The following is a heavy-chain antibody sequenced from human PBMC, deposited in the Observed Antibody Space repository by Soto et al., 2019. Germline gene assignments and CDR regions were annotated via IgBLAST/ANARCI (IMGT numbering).Heavy chain of an antibody. CDR3: AKEGYDFWSGYHEYFQH. V-gene: IGHV3-23*01. D-gene: IGHD3-3*01. CDR1: GFTFSSYA. CDR2: ISGSGGST. Sequence: PGGSLRLSCAASGFTFSSYAMSWVRQAPGKGLEWVSAISGSGGSTYYADSVKGRFTISRDNSKNTLYLQMNSLRAEDTAVYYCAKEGYDFWSGYHEYFQHWGQGTLVTVSS. J-gene: IGHJ1*01.